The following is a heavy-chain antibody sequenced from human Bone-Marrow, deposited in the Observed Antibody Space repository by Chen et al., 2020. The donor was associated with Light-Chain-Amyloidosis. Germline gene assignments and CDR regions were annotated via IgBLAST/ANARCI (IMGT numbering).Heavy chain of an antibody. Sequence: EVQLEQSGPEVKKPGESLKISCKGSGYTFPNYWIGWVRQMPGKGLEWMGVIYPDDSDARYSPSFEGQVTISADKSITTAXXXXXSLKASDTAMYYCARRRDGYNFDYWGQGTLVTVSS. CDR3: ARRRDGYNFDY. J-gene: IGHJ4*02. CDR1: GYTFPNYW. V-gene: IGHV5-51*01. CDR2: IYPDDSDA. D-gene: IGHD5-12*01.